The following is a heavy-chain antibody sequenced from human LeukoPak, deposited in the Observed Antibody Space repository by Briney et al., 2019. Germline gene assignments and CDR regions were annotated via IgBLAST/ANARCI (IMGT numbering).Heavy chain of an antibody. CDR1: GFTFSSYS. CDR3: SRDVVVAGRRDY. J-gene: IGHJ4*02. V-gene: IGHV3-21*01. Sequence: GGSLRLSCVASGFTFSSYSMNWVRQAPGKGREWVSSNSSSSNYIYYADAVKGRFTISRDKAKNSLYLQMNSLRAGDTAVYYCSRDVVVAGRRDYWGQGTLVTVSS. CDR2: NSSSSNYI. D-gene: IGHD2-2*01.